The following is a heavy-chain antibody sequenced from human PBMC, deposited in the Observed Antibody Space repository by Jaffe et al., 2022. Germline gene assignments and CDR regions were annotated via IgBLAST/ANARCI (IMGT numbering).Heavy chain of an antibody. J-gene: IGHJ4*02. V-gene: IGHV3-48*03. CDR3: ARAGYCSSTSCYGVGGFDY. CDR2: ISSSGSTI. D-gene: IGHD2-2*01. Sequence: EVQLVESGGGLVQPGGSLRLSCAASGFTFSSYEMNWVRQAPGKGLEWVSYISSSGSTIYYADSVKGRFTISRDNAKNSLYLQMNSLRAEDTAVYYCARAGYCSSTSCYGVGGFDYWGQGTLVTVSS. CDR1: GFTFSSYE.